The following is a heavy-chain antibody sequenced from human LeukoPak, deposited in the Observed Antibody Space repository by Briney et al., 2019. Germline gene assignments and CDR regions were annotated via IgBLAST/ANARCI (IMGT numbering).Heavy chain of an antibody. J-gene: IGHJ2*01. CDR1: GFTFSSYG. D-gene: IGHD5-12*01. V-gene: IGHV3-23*01. CDR3: AKDLEGWLRFRGFDL. Sequence: GGSLRLSCAASGFTFSSYGMSWVRQAPGKGLEWVSAISGSGAETNYADSVKGRFTISRDNSKNTLYLQMNCLRAEDRAVYYCAKDLEGWLRFRGFDLWGRGTLVSVCS. CDR2: ISGSGAET.